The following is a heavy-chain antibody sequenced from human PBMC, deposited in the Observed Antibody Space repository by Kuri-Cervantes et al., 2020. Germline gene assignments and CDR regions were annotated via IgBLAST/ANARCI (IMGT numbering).Heavy chain of an antibody. J-gene: IGHJ4*02. CDR2: ISWNSGSI. CDR3: ARGDPGLAVAGTAYYFDS. V-gene: IGHV3-20*04. Sequence: GESLKISCAASGFTFSNYAMSWVRQAPGKGLEWVSGISWNSGSIGYVDSVRGRFTISRDNAKKSVYLQMNSLRGEDTAVYYCARGDPGLAVAGTAYYFDSWGQGTLVTVSS. CDR1: GFTFSNYA. D-gene: IGHD6-19*01.